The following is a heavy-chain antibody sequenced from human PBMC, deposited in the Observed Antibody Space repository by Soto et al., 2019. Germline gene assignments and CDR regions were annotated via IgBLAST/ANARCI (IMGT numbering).Heavy chain of an antibody. Sequence: EVQLVESGGGLVQPGGSLRLSCAASGFTFSSYWMLWVRQAPGKGLVWVSRINSDGSTTSYADSVKGRFTISRDNAKNTLYLQMNSLRAAETAVYYCARVNQGYSDVNYWGQGTLVTVSS. J-gene: IGHJ4*02. CDR3: ARVNQGYSDVNY. CDR1: GFTFSSYW. D-gene: IGHD5-18*01. V-gene: IGHV3-74*01. CDR2: INSDGSTT.